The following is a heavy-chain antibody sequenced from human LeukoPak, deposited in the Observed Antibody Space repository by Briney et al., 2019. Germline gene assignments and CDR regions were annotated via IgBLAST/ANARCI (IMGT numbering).Heavy chain of an antibody. CDR1: GYTFKNYD. D-gene: IGHD5-24*01. Sequence: ASVKVSCKAPGYTFKNYDINWVRQATGQGLEWMGWMNPNSGNTGFAQKFQDRVSMTRDTSINTAYMELTSLRSGDTAVYYCARATPGGLHGYSFDYWGQGTVVTVYS. V-gene: IGHV1-8*02. J-gene: IGHJ4*02. CDR3: ARATPGGLHGYSFDY. CDR2: MNPNSGNT.